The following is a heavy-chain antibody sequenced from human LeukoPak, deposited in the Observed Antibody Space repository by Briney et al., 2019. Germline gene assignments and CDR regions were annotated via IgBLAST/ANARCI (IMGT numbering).Heavy chain of an antibody. CDR3: ARGAAVAGTLYYYYYMDV. V-gene: IGHV4-34*01. D-gene: IGHD6-19*01. J-gene: IGHJ6*03. Sequence: SETLSLTCAVYGGSFSGYYWSWIRQPPGKGLEWIGEINHSGSSNHNPSLKSRVTISVDTSKNQFSLKLTSVTAADTAVYYCARGAAVAGTLYYYYYMDVWGKGTTVTVSS. CDR1: GGSFSGYY. CDR2: INHSGSS.